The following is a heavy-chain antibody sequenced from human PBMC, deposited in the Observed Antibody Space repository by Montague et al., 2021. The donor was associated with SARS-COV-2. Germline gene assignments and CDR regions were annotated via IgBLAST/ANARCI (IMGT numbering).Heavy chain of an antibody. CDR1: GGSAY. J-gene: IGHJ5*02. CDR3: AGAERYFGPLDP. Sequence: SETLSLTCAVSGGSAYWNWIRRPPGKGLEWIGNVYYKGGPTYSPSLRGRVTISLDSPNQVSLRLNYVTAADSAVYYCAGAERYFGPLDPWGLGITVIVSS. D-gene: IGHD3-9*01. V-gene: IGHV4-59*01. CDR2: VYYKGGP.